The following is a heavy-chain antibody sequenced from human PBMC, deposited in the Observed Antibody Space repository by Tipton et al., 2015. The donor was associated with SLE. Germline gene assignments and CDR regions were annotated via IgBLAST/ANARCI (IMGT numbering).Heavy chain of an antibody. J-gene: IGHJ6*03. Sequence: GSLRLSCAASGFTFSSYWMSWVRQAPGKGLEWVANIKQDGSEKYYVDSVKGRFTISRDNAKKSLYLQMNSLRAEDTAVYYCARGGYGNPYYYYYMDVWGKGTTVTVSS. V-gene: IGHV3-7*01. CDR2: IKQDGSEK. CDR3: ARGGYGNPYYYYYMDV. CDR1: GFTFSSYW. D-gene: IGHD5-18*01.